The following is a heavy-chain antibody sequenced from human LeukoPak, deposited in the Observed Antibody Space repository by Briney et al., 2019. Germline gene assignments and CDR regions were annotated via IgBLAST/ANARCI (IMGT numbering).Heavy chain of an antibody. D-gene: IGHD3-22*01. CDR2: INSEGSST. Sequence: PGGSLRLSCAASGFTLSRYGMNWVRPAPGKGLVWVSRINSEGSSTTYADSVKGRFTISRDNAKNTLILQMNSLRAEDTAVYYCARDYYSRFDYWGQGTLVTVSS. J-gene: IGHJ4*02. CDR1: GFTLSRYG. CDR3: ARDYYSRFDY. V-gene: IGHV3-74*01.